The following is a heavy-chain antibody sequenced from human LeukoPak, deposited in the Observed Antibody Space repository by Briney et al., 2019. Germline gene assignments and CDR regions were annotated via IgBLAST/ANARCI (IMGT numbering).Heavy chain of an antibody. D-gene: IGHD2/OR15-2a*01. CDR2: ISSSSSTI. Sequence: GGSLRLSCAASGFTFSSYSMNWVRQAPGKGLEWVSYISSSSSTIYYADSVKGRFTISRDNAKNSLYLQMNSLRAEDTAVYYCARDQIGAFDIWGQGTMVTVSS. V-gene: IGHV3-48*01. CDR1: GFTFSSYS. CDR3: ARDQIGAFDI. J-gene: IGHJ3*02.